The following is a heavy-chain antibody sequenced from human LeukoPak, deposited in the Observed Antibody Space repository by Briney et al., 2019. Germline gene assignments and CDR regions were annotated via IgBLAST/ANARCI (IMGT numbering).Heavy chain of an antibody. D-gene: IGHD3-22*01. Sequence: GASVKVSCKASGGTFSSYAISWVRQAPGQGLEWMGGIIPIFGTANYAQKFQGRVTITADESTSTAYMELSSLRSEDTAVYYCARDCYDSSGYQYYFDYWGQGTLVTVSS. CDR2: IIPIFGTA. CDR1: GGTFSSYA. V-gene: IGHV1-69*13. CDR3: ARDCYDSSGYQYYFDY. J-gene: IGHJ4*02.